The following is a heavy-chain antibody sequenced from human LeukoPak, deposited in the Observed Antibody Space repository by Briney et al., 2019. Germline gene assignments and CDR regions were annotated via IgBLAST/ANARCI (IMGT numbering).Heavy chain of an antibody. D-gene: IGHD3-22*01. CDR3: ARSSGYYSPHFDY. CDR2: IYSDNT. Sequence: GGSLRLSCTVSGFTVSSNSMSWVRQAPGKGLEWVSFIYSDNTHYSDSVKGRFTISRDNSKNTLYLQMNSLRAEDTAVYYCARSSGYYSPHFDYWGQGTLVTVSS. J-gene: IGHJ4*02. CDR1: GFTVSSNS. V-gene: IGHV3-66*01.